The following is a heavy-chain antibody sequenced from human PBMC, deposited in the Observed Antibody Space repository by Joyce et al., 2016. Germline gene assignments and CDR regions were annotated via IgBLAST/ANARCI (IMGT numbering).Heavy chain of an antibody. V-gene: IGHV4-34*02. Sequence: QVQLQQWGAGLLKTSETLSLTCAVYSGPFSGFFWSWVRQPPGKGLEGMGDITNSGATHYNPSLKSRLTMSVDTSRKEFSLKLSSVTVADTAIYYCARSQWLAPLMYWGQGTPVTVSS. D-gene: IGHD6-19*01. J-gene: IGHJ4*02. CDR2: ITNSGAT. CDR1: SGPFSGFF. CDR3: ARSQWLAPLMY.